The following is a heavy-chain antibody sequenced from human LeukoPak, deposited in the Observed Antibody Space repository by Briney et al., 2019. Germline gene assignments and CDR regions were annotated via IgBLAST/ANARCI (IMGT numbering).Heavy chain of an antibody. Sequence: GGSLRLSCVASGFTFKNYWMSWVRQTPGKGLEWVANIMQDGSEKYYVDSVKGRFTISRDNAKNSLYLQMNSLRAEDTAMYYCARVCSGGSCRDYWGQGTLVTVSS. CDR1: GFTFKNYW. CDR2: IMQDGSEK. V-gene: IGHV3-7*01. D-gene: IGHD2-15*01. CDR3: ARVCSGGSCRDY. J-gene: IGHJ4*02.